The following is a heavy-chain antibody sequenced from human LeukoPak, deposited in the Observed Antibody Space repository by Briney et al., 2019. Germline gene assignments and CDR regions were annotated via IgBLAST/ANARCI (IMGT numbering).Heavy chain of an antibody. V-gene: IGHV1-2*06. J-gene: IGHJ4*02. CDR3: ARDLSSTPNWEFDY. D-gene: IGHD7-27*01. Sequence: ASVKVSCKTSGYTFSGYFIHWVRQAAGQGLEWMGRINSNSGATEYAQNFQGRVAMSRDTSISTASMELSWLTSDDTAVYYCARDLSSTPNWEFDYWGQGTLVTVSS. CDR1: GYTFSGYF. CDR2: INSNSGAT.